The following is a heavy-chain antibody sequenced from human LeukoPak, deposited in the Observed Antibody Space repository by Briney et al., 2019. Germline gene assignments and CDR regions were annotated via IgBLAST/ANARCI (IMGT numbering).Heavy chain of an antibody. V-gene: IGHV3-23*01. D-gene: IGHD5-24*01. CDR3: ARHREDYTGFDS. Sequence: GGSLRLSCAASGFTFSRHAMSWVRQAPGKGLEWVSGINFSGGTKYYADSVKGRFTTSRDNFINTLYLQMNSLRVEDTAVYYCARHREDYTGFDSWGQGTLVTVSS. J-gene: IGHJ4*02. CDR1: GFTFSRHA. CDR2: INFSGGTK.